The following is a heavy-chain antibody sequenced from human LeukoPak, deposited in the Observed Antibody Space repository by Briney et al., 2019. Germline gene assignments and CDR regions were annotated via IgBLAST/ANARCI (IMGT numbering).Heavy chain of an antibody. CDR3: ARDLQVGATTEDY. V-gene: IGHV1-2*02. J-gene: IGHJ4*02. D-gene: IGHD1-26*01. Sequence: GASVKVSCKASGYTFTGYYMHWVRQAPGQGLEWMGWINPNSGGTNYAQKFQGRVTMTRDTSISTAYMELSRLRSDDTAVYYCARDLQVGATTEDYWGQGTPVTVSS. CDR2: INPNSGGT. CDR1: GYTFTGYY.